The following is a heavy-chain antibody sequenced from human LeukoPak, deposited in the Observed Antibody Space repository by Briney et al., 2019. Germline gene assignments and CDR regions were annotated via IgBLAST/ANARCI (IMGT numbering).Heavy chain of an antibody. D-gene: IGHD1-14*01. CDR2: INHSGAT. Sequence: SETLSLTCAVYGGSFSDYYWSWIRQPPGKGLEWIEEINHSGATHYNPSLKSRVTISLDTSKNLFSLKLSSVTAADTAVYYCARDRRYGDLVYWGQGTLVTVSS. V-gene: IGHV4-34*01. J-gene: IGHJ4*02. CDR1: GGSFSDYY. CDR3: ARDRRYGDLVY.